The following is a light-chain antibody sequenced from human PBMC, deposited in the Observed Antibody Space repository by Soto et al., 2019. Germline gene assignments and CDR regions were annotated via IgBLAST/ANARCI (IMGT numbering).Light chain of an antibody. V-gene: IGKV1-39*01. Sequence: DIQMTQSPSSLSASVGDRVTITCRASQSISIYLNWYQQKPGKAPKVLISTTSSLQSGVPSRFSGSGSGTDFTLTISSLQPEDVATYYCQQSNSIPYTFGQGTKLEIK. CDR2: TTS. CDR3: QQSNSIPYT. J-gene: IGKJ2*01. CDR1: QSISIY.